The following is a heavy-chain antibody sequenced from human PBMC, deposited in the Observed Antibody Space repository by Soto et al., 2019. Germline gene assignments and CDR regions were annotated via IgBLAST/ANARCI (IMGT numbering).Heavy chain of an antibody. V-gene: IGHV1-18*01. CDR2: ISAYNGDT. Sequence: QAQLVQSGAEVKKPGASVKVSCRASGYTFSSYGYAWVRQAPGQGLEWMGWISAYNGDTNYAPKFQDRVTLTTHTSTTTAYMDLRTLGSDDTAVYYCARSGAYCTSITCLFDSFWGLGTLVTVSS. CDR1: GYTFSSYG. J-gene: IGHJ4*02. CDR3: ARSGAYCTSITCLFDSF. D-gene: IGHD2-8*01.